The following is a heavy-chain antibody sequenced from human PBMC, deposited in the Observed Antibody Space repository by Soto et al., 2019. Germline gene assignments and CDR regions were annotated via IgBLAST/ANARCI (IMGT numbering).Heavy chain of an antibody. CDR2: LAGSGGSI. CDR3: ARDSDSGNDYGDYERTVKSGYYYMDV. Sequence: GGSLRLSCKVSDFLVSNHAMSLVRQAPGKGLQWVSTLAGSGGSIYYADSVRGRFTISRDNAKNTLYLQMNSLRAEDTAVYYCARDSDSGNDYGDYERTVKSGYYYMDVWGKGTTVTVSS. J-gene: IGHJ6*03. D-gene: IGHD4-17*01. CDR1: DFLVSNHA. V-gene: IGHV3-23*01.